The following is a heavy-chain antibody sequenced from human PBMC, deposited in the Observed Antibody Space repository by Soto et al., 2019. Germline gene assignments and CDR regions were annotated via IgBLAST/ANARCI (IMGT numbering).Heavy chain of an antibody. Sequence: PGGSLRLSCAASGFSFSTYGMHWVRQAPGKGLEWVATISYDGGNKFYADSAKGRFTISRDNSKNTLYLQMNSLRANDTAVYYCXKDSSVVAAGSGGWFDPWGQGTLVTVSS. CDR2: ISYDGGNK. D-gene: IGHD6-13*01. V-gene: IGHV3-30*18. J-gene: IGHJ5*02. CDR1: GFSFSTYG. CDR3: XKDSSVVAAGSGGWFDP.